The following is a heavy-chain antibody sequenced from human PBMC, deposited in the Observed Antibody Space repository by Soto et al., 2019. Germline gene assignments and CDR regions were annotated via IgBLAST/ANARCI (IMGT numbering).Heavy chain of an antibody. J-gene: IGHJ4*02. CDR3: ARLGGYYQAFDS. Sequence: PETLYLTCTVSGGSIRDYYWGWIRQSPVKGLEWIGYIYYTGTTKYNPSLKSRVTISVDSSKNQFSLKLDSVTAADTAVYYCARLGGYYQAFDSWGQGTLVTVSS. V-gene: IGHV4-59*08. D-gene: IGHD3-22*01. CDR1: GGSIRDYY. CDR2: IYYTGTT.